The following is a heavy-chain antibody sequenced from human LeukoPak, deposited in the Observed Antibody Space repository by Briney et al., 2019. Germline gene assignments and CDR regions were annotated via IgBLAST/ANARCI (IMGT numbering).Heavy chain of an antibody. CDR1: EFTFSIYG. CDR2: IWYDGNNK. CDR3: AKGLAAAGHALDY. V-gene: IGHV3-33*06. Sequence: HPGGSLRLSCAASEFTFSIYGMHWVRQAPGKGLEWVAVIWYDGNNKYYADSVKGRFTISRDNSKNTLYLQMNSLRVEDTAVYYCAKGLAAAGHALDYWGQGTLVTVSS. J-gene: IGHJ4*02. D-gene: IGHD6-13*01.